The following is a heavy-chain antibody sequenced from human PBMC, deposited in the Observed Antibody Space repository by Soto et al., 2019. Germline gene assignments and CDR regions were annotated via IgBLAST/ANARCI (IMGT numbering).Heavy chain of an antibody. CDR2: ISGSGGST. CDR1: GFTFSSYA. D-gene: IGHD6-19*01. Sequence: EVQLLESGGGLVQPGGSLRLSGAAYGFTFSSYAMSWVREAPGKGLEWVSAISGSGGSTYYADSVKGRFTISRDNSKNTLYLQMNSLRAEDTAVYYCAKDQGYSSGAVEYWGQGTLVTVSS. V-gene: IGHV3-23*01. J-gene: IGHJ4*02. CDR3: AKDQGYSSGAVEY.